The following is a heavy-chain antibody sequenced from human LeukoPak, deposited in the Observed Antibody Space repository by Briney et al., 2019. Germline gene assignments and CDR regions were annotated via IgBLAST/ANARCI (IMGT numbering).Heavy chain of an antibody. J-gene: IGHJ4*02. V-gene: IGHV4-39*01. Sequence: SETLSLTCTVSGGSISSSLYYWGWIRQPPGKGLEWIGSMHYSGSTHYNPSLQSRVTISVDTSKNQLSLKLSSVTAADTAVYYCARLSRIVIPAAFSYWGQGTLVTVSS. D-gene: IGHD2-2*01. CDR3: ARLSRIVIPAAFSY. CDR1: GGSISSSLYY. CDR2: MHYSGST.